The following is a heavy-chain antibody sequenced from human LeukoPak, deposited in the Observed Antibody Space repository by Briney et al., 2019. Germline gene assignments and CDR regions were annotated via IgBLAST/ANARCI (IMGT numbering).Heavy chain of an antibody. CDR2: INHSGST. Sequence: SETLSLTCAVYGGSFSGYYWSWIRQPPGKGLEWIGEINHSGSTNYNPSLKSRVTISVDTSKNQFSLKLSSVTAADTAVYYCARGPTYYCDSSGYYFGYWGQGTLVTVSS. J-gene: IGHJ4*02. CDR3: ARGPTYYCDSSGYYFGY. D-gene: IGHD3-22*01. V-gene: IGHV4-34*01. CDR1: GGSFSGYY.